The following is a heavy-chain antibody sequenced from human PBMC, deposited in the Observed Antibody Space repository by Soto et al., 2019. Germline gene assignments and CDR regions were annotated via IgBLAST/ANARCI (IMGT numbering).Heavy chain of an antibody. D-gene: IGHD3-22*01. CDR3: ARVDYYDSSCDYGY. V-gene: IGHV1-18*04. CDR2: ISGYNGNT. J-gene: IGHJ4*02. CDR1: GYTFTIYG. Sequence: QVQLVQSGAEVKKPGASVKVSCKASGYTFTIYGISWVRQAPGQGLEWMGWISGYNGNTDYAQNLQDRVTLTTDASTSSGYMELRSLRSDDTAVYYCARVDYYDSSCDYGYWCQGTLITVYS.